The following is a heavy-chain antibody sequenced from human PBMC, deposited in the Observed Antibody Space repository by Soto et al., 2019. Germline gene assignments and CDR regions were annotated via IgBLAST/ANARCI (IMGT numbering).Heavy chain of an antibody. V-gene: IGHV4-61*08. CDR2: IYYSGNT. CDR3: ARIPVDTSMIYWLDP. Sequence: QVQLQESGPGLVKPSETLSLTCTVSGGSVSSGDYYWSWIRQPPGKGLEWIGYIYYSGNTNYNPSLKSRVIISVHTSKNLFSLKLTSVTAADTAVYYCARIPVDTSMIYWLDPWGQGTLVTVSS. J-gene: IGHJ5*02. D-gene: IGHD5-18*01. CDR1: GGSVSSGDYY.